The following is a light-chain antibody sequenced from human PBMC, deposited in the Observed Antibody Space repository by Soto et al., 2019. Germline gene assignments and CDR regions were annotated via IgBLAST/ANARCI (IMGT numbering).Light chain of an antibody. CDR1: SSDFGSYNL. Sequence: QSALTQPASVSGSPGQSITISCTGTSSDFGSYNLVSWYQQHPGKAPKLMIYEVSKRPSGVSNRFSGSKSGNTASLTISGFQAEDEADYYCCSYADSSTPLIFGTGTKVTDL. J-gene: IGLJ1*01. V-gene: IGLV2-23*02. CDR2: EVS. CDR3: CSYADSSTPLI.